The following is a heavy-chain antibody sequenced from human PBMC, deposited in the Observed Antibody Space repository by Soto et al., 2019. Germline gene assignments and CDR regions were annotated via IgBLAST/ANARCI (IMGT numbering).Heavy chain of an antibody. J-gene: IGHJ2*01. CDR3: ARGGHDYGDLRWYFDL. V-gene: IGHV1-69*12. Sequence: QVQLVQSGAEVKKPGSSVKVSCKASGGTFSSYAISWVRQAPGQGLEWMGGIIPIFGTANYAQKFQGRVTITADESTRTAYMELSSLSSEDTAVYYCARGGHDYGDLRWYFDLWGRGTLVTVSS. D-gene: IGHD4-17*01. CDR2: IIPIFGTA. CDR1: GGTFSSYA.